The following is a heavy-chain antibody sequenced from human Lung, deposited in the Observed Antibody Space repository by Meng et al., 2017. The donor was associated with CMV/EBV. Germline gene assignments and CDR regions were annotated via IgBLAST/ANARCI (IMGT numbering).Heavy chain of an antibody. CDR2: INPSGGST. CDR1: GYIFSNFY. Sequence: ASVKVSXKASGYIFSNFYMHWVRQAPGQGPEWMGIINPSGGSTIYAQKFQGKVIVTSDTSTSTVYMEMSSLRSEDTAVYYCARDGGYYEFRSGLRGGSAFDIWGQGTMVTVSS. CDR3: ARDGGYYEFRSGLRGGSAFDI. J-gene: IGHJ3*02. V-gene: IGHV1-46*01. D-gene: IGHD3-3*01.